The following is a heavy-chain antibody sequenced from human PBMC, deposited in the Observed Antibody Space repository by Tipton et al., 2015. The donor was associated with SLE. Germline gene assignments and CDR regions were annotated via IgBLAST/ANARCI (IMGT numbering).Heavy chain of an antibody. V-gene: IGHV3-73*01. CDR2: IRTQTHSDPA. Sequence: SLRLSCAASGFIFSDSAIHWVRQAPGRGLEWVGRIRTQTHSDPAAYAESLKGRFTISRDDSKNTAYLQMNSLRNEDTAVYFCARHGYYFDYWGQGTLVTVSS. J-gene: IGHJ4*02. CDR3: ARHGYYFDY. CDR1: GFIFSDSA.